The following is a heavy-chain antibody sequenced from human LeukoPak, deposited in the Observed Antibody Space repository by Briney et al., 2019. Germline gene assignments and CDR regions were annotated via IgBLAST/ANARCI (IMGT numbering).Heavy chain of an antibody. D-gene: IGHD4-17*01. CDR2: ISWNSGSI. J-gene: IGHJ4*02. V-gene: IGHV3-9*01. CDR1: GFTFSDYY. Sequence: PGGSLRLSGAASGFTFSDYYMSWIRQAPGKGLEWVSGISWNSGSIGYADSVKGRFTISRDNAKNSLYLQMNSLRAEDTAVYYCAKPEATVTITVGFDYWGQGTLVTVSS. CDR3: AKPEATVTITVGFDY.